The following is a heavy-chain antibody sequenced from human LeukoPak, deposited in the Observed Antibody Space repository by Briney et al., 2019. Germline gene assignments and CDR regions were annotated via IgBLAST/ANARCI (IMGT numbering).Heavy chain of an antibody. CDR2: IYHTGTT. Sequence: SETLSLTCTVSRGSIMTTHWWSWVRQPPGKGLEWIGEIYHTGTTNYSPSLKSRLTISIDRSSNQFSLRLTSVTAADTATYYCAAWGVDYGGNFDYSDYWGQGTLVTVSS. V-gene: IGHV4-4*02. D-gene: IGHD4-23*01. J-gene: IGHJ4*02. CDR3: AAWGVDYGGNFDYSDY. CDR1: RGSIMTTHW.